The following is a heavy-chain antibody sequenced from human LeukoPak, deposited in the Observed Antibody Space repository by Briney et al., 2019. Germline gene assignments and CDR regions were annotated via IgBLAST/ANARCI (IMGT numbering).Heavy chain of an antibody. J-gene: IGHJ5*02. CDR1: GFTFSSYA. Sequence: PGGSLRLSCAASGFTFSSYAMSWVRQAPGKGLEWVSAISGSGGSTYYADSVKGRFTISRDNSKNTLYLQMNSLRAEDTAVYYCATDGVRGVRGVIPSCWFDPWGQGTLVTVSS. D-gene: IGHD3-10*01. V-gene: IGHV3-23*01. CDR2: ISGSGGST. CDR3: ATDGVRGVRGVIPSCWFDP.